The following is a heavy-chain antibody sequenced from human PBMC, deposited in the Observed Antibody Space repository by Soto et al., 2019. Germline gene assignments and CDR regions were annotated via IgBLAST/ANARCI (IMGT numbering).Heavy chain of an antibody. CDR1: GGSFSGYY. CDR3: ARGGSELHPSSYSSSWYDY. J-gene: IGHJ4*02. CDR2: INHSGST. Sequence: QVPLQQWGAGLLKPSETLSLTCAVYGGSFSGYYWSWIRQPPGKGLEWIGEINHSGSTNYNPSLKSRVTISVDTSKNQFSLKLSSVTAADTAVYYCARGGSELHPSSYSSSWYDYWGQGTLVTVSS. V-gene: IGHV4-34*01. D-gene: IGHD6-13*01.